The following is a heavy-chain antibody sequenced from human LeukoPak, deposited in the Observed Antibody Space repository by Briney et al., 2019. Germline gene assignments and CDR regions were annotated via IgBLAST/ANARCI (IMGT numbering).Heavy chain of an antibody. V-gene: IGHV3-7*05. Sequence: GGSLRLSCVASGFTFSNYWMSWVRQAPGRGLEWVANIAQDGSEKYYVDSVKGRFTISRDNAKNSLYLQMNSLRAEDTAVYYCARENTPAYCGGDCYPTIFDYWGQGTLVTVSS. CDR3: ARENTPAYCGGDCYPTIFDY. CDR1: GFTFSNYW. CDR2: IAQDGSEK. D-gene: IGHD2-21*02. J-gene: IGHJ4*02.